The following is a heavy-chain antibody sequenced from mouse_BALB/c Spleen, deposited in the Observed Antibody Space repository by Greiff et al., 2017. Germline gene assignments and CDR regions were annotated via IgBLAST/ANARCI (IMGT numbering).Heavy chain of an antibody. J-gene: IGHJ1*01. D-gene: IGHD1-1*01. V-gene: IGHV2-9*02. CDR1: GFSLTSYG. CDR2: IWAGGST. CDR3: ARDLYYGSSPYWYFDV. Sequence: QAQLQQSGPGLVAPSQSLSITCTVSGFSLTSYGVHWVRQPPGKGLEWLGVIWAGGSTNYNSALMSRLSISKDNSKSQVFLKMNSLQTDDTAMYYCARDLYYGSSPYWYFDVWGAGTTVTVSS.